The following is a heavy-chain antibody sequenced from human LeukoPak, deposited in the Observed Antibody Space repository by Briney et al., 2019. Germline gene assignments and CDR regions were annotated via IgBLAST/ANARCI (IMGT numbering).Heavy chain of an antibody. V-gene: IGHV3-30-3*01. Sequence: GGSLRLSCAASGFTFSSYAMHWVRQAPGKGLEWVAVISYDGSNKYYADSVKGRFTISRDSSKNTLYLQMNSLRAEDTAVYYCARDNYYDSSGYYYPPLFDYWGQGTLVTVSS. CDR1: GFTFSSYA. CDR2: ISYDGSNK. CDR3: ARDNYYDSSGYYYPPLFDY. J-gene: IGHJ4*02. D-gene: IGHD3-22*01.